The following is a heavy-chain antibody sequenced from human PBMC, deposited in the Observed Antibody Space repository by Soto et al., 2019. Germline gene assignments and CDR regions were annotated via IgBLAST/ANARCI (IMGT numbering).Heavy chain of an antibody. D-gene: IGHD6-19*01. V-gene: IGHV4-39*01. CDR2: IDYSGGT. J-gene: IGHJ4*02. CDR3: ARQRGGVAGWFYF. CDR1: GGPISTSDNY. Sequence: SETLSLTCTVSGGPISTSDNYWGWIRQSPGKGLEWIGNIDYSGGTDYNPSLKSRPTMSVDLSKNQFSLILKSVTAADTAVYSCARQRGGVAGWFYFWGQGTLVTVSS.